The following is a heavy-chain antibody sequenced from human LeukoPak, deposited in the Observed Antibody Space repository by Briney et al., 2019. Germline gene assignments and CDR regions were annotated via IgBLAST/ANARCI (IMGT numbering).Heavy chain of an antibody. CDR2: IYHSGST. D-gene: IGHD3-10*01. CDR3: ARRLVRAKNWFDP. CDR1: GYSISSGYY. V-gene: IGHV4-38-2*02. Sequence: SETLSLTCTVSGYSISSGYYWGWIRQPPGKGLEWIGSIYHSGSTYYNPSLKSRVTISVDTSKNQFSLKLSSVTAADTAVYYCARRLVRAKNWFDPWGQGTLVTVSS. J-gene: IGHJ5*02.